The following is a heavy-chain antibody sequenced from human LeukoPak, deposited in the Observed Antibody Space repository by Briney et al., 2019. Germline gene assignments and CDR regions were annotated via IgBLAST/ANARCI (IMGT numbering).Heavy chain of an antibody. V-gene: IGHV1-69*04. CDR2: IIPILGIA. Sequence: SVKVSCKASGGTFSSYAIRWVRQAPGQGLEWMGRIIPILGIANYAQKFQGRVTITADKSTSTAYMELSSLRSEDTAVYYCASLYCSSTSCYGGFDYWGQGTLVTVSS. J-gene: IGHJ4*02. CDR1: GGTFSSYA. CDR3: ASLYCSSTSCYGGFDY. D-gene: IGHD2-2*01.